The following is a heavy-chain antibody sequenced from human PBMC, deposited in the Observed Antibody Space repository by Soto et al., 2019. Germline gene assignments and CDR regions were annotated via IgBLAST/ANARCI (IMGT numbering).Heavy chain of an antibody. Sequence: QVQLQESGPGLVKPSETLSLTCTVSGGSISSYYWSWIRQPPGKGLEWIGYIYYSGSTNYNPSLKSRVTISVDTSKNQFSLKLSSVTAADTAVYYWARPHGASSGWDNWCDPWGQGTLVTVSS. J-gene: IGHJ5*02. CDR3: ARPHGASSGWDNWCDP. D-gene: IGHD6-25*01. V-gene: IGHV4-59*01. CDR2: IYYSGST. CDR1: GGSISSYY.